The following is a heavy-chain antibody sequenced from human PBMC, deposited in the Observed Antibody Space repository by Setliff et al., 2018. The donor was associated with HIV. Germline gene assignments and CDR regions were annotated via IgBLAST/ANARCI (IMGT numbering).Heavy chain of an antibody. CDR1: GYTFTNYA. CDR2: LRTGTGDT. J-gene: IGHJ4*02. D-gene: IGHD6-13*01. Sequence: ASVKVSCKASGYTFTNYAIHWVRQAPGQRLEWMGWLRTGTGDTSYSEKFQGRLTITRDTSANTAYMELSNLRSEDTAIYYCLRRATAAEVFDYWGQGTLVTVSS. CDR3: LRRATAAEVFDY. V-gene: IGHV1-3*04.